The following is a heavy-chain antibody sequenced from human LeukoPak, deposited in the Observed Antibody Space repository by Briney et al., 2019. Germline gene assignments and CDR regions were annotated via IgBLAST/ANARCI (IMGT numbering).Heavy chain of an antibody. CDR2: IYYSGST. CDR1: GGSISSYY. Sequence: KTSETLSLTCTVSGGSISSYYWSWIRQPPGKGLEWIGYIYYSGSTNYNPSLKSRVTISVDTSKNQFSLKLSSVTAADTAVYYCARSQGDILTGTGSFDPWGQGTLVTVSS. J-gene: IGHJ5*02. V-gene: IGHV4-59*01. CDR3: ARSQGDILTGTGSFDP. D-gene: IGHD3-9*01.